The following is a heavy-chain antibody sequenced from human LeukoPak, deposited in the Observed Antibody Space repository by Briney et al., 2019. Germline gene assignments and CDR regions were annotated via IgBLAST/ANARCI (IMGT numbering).Heavy chain of an antibody. Sequence: SETLSLTCTVSGGSISTYYWSWVRQPPGRGLEWVGYIYHSGITKYNPSLKSRVTISVDTSKNQFSLKLSSVSAACTPLYYCARVNSGSYHSWSVYYPYLFDYWGHGTLVTVSS. CDR2: IYHSGIT. CDR3: ARVNSGSYHSWSVYYPYLFDY. V-gene: IGHV4-4*08. CDR1: GGSISTYY. J-gene: IGHJ4*01. D-gene: IGHD3-3*01.